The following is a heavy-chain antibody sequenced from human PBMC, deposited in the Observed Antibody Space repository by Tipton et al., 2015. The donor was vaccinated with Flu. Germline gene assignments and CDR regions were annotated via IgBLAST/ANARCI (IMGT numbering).Heavy chain of an antibody. CDR1: GGSFSGYY. V-gene: IGHV4-34*01. D-gene: IGHD6-6*01. CDR2: INLSGST. J-gene: IGHJ6*03. Sequence: TLSLTCAVYGGSFSGYYWSWIRQPPGKGLEWIGEINLSGSTNYNPSLKSRVTISVDTSKNQFSLKLSSVTAADTAVYYCASLAARAYYYYYYMDVWGKGTTVTVSS. CDR3: ASLAARAYYYYYYMDV.